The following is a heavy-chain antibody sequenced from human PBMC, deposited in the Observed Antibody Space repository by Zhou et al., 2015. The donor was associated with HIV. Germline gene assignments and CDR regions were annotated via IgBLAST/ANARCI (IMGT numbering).Heavy chain of an antibody. V-gene: IGHV1-69*01. CDR2: IIPIFGTA. D-gene: IGHD6-6*01. CDR3: AIGLQLASPSARFWSYYYYYMDV. CDR1: GGTFSSYA. J-gene: IGHJ6*03. Sequence: QVQLVQSGAEVKKPGSSVKVSCKASGGTFSSYAISWVRQAPGQGLEWMGGIIPIFGTANYAQKFQGRVTITADESTSTAYMELSSLRSEDTAVYYCAIGLQLASPSARFWSYYYYYMDVWGKGTTVTVSS.